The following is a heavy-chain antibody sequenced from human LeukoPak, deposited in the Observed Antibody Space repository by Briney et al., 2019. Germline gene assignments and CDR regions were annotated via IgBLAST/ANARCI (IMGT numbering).Heavy chain of an antibody. J-gene: IGHJ4*02. V-gene: IGHV4-31*03. D-gene: IGHD3-10*01. CDR3: ARRFGGSLSRGDYFDY. Sequence: PSQTLSLTCTVSGGSISSGGYYWSWIRQHPGKGLEWIGYIYYSGSTYYNPSLKSRVTISVDTSKNQFSLKLSSVTAADTAVYYCARRFGGSLSRGDYFDYWGQGTLVTVSS. CDR1: GGSISSGGYY. CDR2: IYYSGST.